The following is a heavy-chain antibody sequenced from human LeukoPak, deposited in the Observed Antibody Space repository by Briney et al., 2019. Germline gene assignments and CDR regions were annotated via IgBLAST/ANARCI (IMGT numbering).Heavy chain of an antibody. J-gene: IGHJ4*02. Sequence: PRASVKVSCKASGYTFTSYAMHWARQAPGQRLEWMGWINAGNGNTKYSQKFQGRVTTTRDTTASTAYMELSSLRSEDTAVYYCARGQAVAGFFDYWGQGTLVTVSS. CDR3: ARGQAVAGFFDY. CDR2: INAGNGNT. CDR1: GYTFTSYA. V-gene: IGHV1-3*01. D-gene: IGHD6-19*01.